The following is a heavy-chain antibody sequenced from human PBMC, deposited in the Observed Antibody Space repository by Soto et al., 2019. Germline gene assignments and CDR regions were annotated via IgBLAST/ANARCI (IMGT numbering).Heavy chain of an antibody. CDR3: ARVIRGIAVAGTEGTGYYYYGMDV. Sequence: QVQLVQSGAEVKKPGSSVKVSCKASGGTFSSYAISWVRQAPGQGLEWMGGIIPIFGTANYAQKFQGRVTITADESTSTAYMELSSLRSEDTAVYYCARVIRGIAVAGTEGTGYYYYGMDVWGQGTTVTVSS. CDR1: GGTFSSYA. D-gene: IGHD6-19*01. CDR2: IIPIFGTA. J-gene: IGHJ6*02. V-gene: IGHV1-69*01.